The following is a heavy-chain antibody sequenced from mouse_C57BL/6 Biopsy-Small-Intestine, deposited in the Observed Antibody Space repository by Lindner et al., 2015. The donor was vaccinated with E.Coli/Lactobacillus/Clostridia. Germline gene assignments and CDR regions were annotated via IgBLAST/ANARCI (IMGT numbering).Heavy chain of an antibody. CDR2: IIPIFGTA. V-gene: IGHV1-81*01. J-gene: IGHJ4*01. Sequence: SVKVSCKASGGTFSSYAISWVRQAPGQGLEWMGGIIPIFGTANYAQKFQGRVTITADESTSTAYMELSSLRSEDTAVYCCARDSLLMRGYSYGLGYWGQGTLVTVSS. CDR1: GGTFSSYA. CDR3: ARDSLLMRGYSYGLGY.